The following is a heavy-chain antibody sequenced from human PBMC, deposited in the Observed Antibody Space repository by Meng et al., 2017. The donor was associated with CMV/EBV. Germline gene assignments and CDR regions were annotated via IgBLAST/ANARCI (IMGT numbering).Heavy chain of an antibody. V-gene: IGHV1-2*02. CDR2: INPNSGGT. Sequence: ASVKVSCKASGYTFTGYYMHWVRQAPGQGLEWMGWINPNSGGTNYAQKFQGRVTMTRDTSISTAYMELSRLRSEDTAVYYCARDLLGSGVWRFSNAFDIWGQGIMVTVSS. CDR1: GYTFTGYY. J-gene: IGHJ3*02. CDR3: ARDLLGSGVWRFSNAFDI. D-gene: IGHD3-10*01.